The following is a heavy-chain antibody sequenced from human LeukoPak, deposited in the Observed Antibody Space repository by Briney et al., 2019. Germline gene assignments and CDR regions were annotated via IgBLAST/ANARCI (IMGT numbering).Heavy chain of an antibody. J-gene: IGHJ4*02. V-gene: IGHV3-23*01. Sequence: GGSLRLSCAASGFTFSSYAMSWVRQAPGKGLEWVSAISGSGGSTYYADSVKGRFTISRDNSKNTLYLQMNSLRAEDTAEYYCAKVTRSYYYDSSGYVDYWGQGTLVTVSS. CDR1: GFTFSSYA. D-gene: IGHD3-22*01. CDR2: ISGSGGST. CDR3: AKVTRSYYYDSSGYVDY.